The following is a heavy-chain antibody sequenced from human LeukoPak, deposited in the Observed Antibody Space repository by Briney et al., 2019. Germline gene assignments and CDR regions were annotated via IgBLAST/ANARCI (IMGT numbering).Heavy chain of an antibody. D-gene: IGHD6-13*01. V-gene: IGHV3-53*01. CDR3: VRPAVGTPFDY. J-gene: IGHJ4*02. Sequence: PGGSLRLSCAASGFTFSSYSMNWVRQAPGKGLEWVSVIYSGGSTYYADSAKGRFTISRDNSKNTLYLQMNSLRAEDTAVYYCVRPAVGTPFDYWGQGTLVTVSS. CDR2: IYSGGST. CDR1: GFTFSSYS.